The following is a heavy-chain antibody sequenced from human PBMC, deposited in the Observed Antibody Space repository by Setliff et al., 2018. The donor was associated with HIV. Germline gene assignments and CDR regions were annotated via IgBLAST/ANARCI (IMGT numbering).Heavy chain of an antibody. CDR2: IYDSGTT. D-gene: IGHD2-2*01. J-gene: IGHJ3*02. Sequence: SETLSLTCSISGGSIKSDTYYWGWVRQPPGKGLEWIGSIYDSGTTYYKPSLKSRVTISVDTPKNQLSLKVNSVTAADTAVYYCARLMRDCSSISCLGAFDMWGQGTLVTVSS. CDR3: ARLMRDCSSISCLGAFDM. CDR1: GGSIKSDTYY. V-gene: IGHV4-39*01.